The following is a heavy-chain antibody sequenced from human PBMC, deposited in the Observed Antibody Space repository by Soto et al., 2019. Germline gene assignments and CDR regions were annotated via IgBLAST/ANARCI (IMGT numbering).Heavy chain of an antibody. CDR2: INHSGST. CDR3: AGTYSGYDYTYYYYMDV. CDR1: GGSFSGYY. Sequence: PSETLSLTCAVYGGSFSGYYWSWIRQPPGKGLEWIGEINHSGSTNYNPSLKSRVTISVDTSKNQFSLKLSSVTAADTAVYYCAGTYSGYDYTYYYYMDVWGKGATVTVSS. J-gene: IGHJ6*03. V-gene: IGHV4-34*01. D-gene: IGHD5-12*01.